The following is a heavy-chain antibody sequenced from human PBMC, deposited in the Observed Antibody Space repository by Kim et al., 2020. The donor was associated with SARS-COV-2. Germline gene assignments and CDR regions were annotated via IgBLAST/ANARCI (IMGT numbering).Heavy chain of an antibody. Sequence: KRRFTISRDNSKNTLYLQMNSLRAEDTAVYYWARDGGEYSDIVLAGSMDGWGQGTTVTVSS. J-gene: IGHJ6*02. V-gene: IGHV3-30*07. CDR3: ARDGGEYSDIVLAGSMDG. D-gene: IGHD2-8*02.